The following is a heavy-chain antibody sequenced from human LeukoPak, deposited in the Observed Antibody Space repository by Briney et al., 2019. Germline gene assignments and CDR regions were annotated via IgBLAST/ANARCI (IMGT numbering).Heavy chain of an antibody. CDR1: GFTFSSYA. Sequence: PGGSLRLYCVASGFTFSSYAMSWVRQAPGKGLEWVSAISGSGGSTYYADSVKGRFTISRDNSKNTLYLQMNSLRAEDTAVYYCAKDLLAGYGVAHDAFDIWGQGTMVTVSS. J-gene: IGHJ3*02. CDR2: ISGSGGST. D-gene: IGHD4-17*01. V-gene: IGHV3-23*01. CDR3: AKDLLAGYGVAHDAFDI.